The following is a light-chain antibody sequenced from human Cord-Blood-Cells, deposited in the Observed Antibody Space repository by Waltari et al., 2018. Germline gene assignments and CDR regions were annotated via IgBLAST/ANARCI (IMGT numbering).Light chain of an antibody. Sequence: EIVMTQSPATLSVSPGGRATLSCRARQSVSSNLAWYQQKPGQAPRLLIYGASTRATGIPARFSGSGSGTDFTLTISSLQSEDFAVYYCQQYNNWPLTFGGGTKVEIK. CDR2: GAS. V-gene: IGKV3-15*01. CDR1: QSVSSN. J-gene: IGKJ4*01. CDR3: QQYNNWPLT.